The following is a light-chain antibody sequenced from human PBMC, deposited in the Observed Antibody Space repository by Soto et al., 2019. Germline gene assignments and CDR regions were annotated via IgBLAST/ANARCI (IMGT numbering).Light chain of an antibody. V-gene: IGKV3-11*01. CDR3: QHRSNWWT. CDR1: QSISTY. Sequence: IVLTQSPATLSLSPGERATLSCRASQSISTYLAWYQQKAGQAPRLLIYDASNRATGIPARFSGSGSGTDFTLTISSLEPDDFAVYYCQHRSNWWTFGQGTKVDIK. J-gene: IGKJ1*01. CDR2: DAS.